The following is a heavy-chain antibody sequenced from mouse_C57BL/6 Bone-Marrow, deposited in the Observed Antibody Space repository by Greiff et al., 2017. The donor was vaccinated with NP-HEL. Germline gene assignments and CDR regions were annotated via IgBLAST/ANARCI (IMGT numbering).Heavy chain of an antibody. D-gene: IGHD2-1*01. J-gene: IGHJ1*03. CDR2: ISDGGSYT. CDR1: GFTFSSYA. CDR3: AREGDGNYVSWYFDV. V-gene: IGHV5-4*01. Sequence: EVMLVESGGGLVKPGGSLKLSCAASGFTFSSYAMSWVRQTPEKRLEWVATISDGGSYTYYPDNVKGRFTISRDNAKNNLYLQMSHLKSEDTAMYYCAREGDGNYVSWYFDVWGTGTTVTVSS.